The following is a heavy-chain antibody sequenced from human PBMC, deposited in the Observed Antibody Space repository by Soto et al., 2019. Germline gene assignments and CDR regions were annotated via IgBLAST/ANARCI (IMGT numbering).Heavy chain of an antibody. CDR3: AKGRSENGLDWLDP. V-gene: IGHV3-23*01. J-gene: IGHJ5*02. Sequence: GGSLRLSCTASGFIFSNYAMIWIGQAPGKGLEWVGTIRGNSYGAYYAYSVRGRFTISRDNSKNTMSLQLNSLRADDTAIYYCAKGRSENGLDWLDPWGQGTLVTVSS. D-gene: IGHD3-10*01. CDR1: GFIFSNYA. CDR2: IRGNSYGA.